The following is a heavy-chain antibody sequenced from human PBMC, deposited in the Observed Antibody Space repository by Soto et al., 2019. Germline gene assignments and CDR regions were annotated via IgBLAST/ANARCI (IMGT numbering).Heavy chain of an antibody. CDR2: IWYDGSNK. J-gene: IGHJ5*02. CDR3: ARSGYVVVEDNWFDP. V-gene: IGHV3-33*01. CDR1: GFTFSSYG. D-gene: IGHD3-22*01. Sequence: GGSLRLSCAASGFTFSSYGMHWVRQAPGKGLEWVAVIWYDGSNKYYADSVKGRFTISRDNSKNTLYLQINSLRAEDTAVYYCARSGYVVVEDNWFDPWGQGTLVTVSS.